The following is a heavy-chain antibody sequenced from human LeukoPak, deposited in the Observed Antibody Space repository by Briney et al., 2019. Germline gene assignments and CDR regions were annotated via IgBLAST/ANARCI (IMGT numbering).Heavy chain of an antibody. D-gene: IGHD6-19*01. CDR1: GYTFTGYY. V-gene: IGHV1-2*02. J-gene: IGHJ4*02. CDR2: INPNSGGT. Sequence: ASVTVSCKASGYTFTGYYVHWVRQAPGQGLEWMGWINPNSGGTNYAQKFQGRVTMTRDTSISTAYMELSRLRSDDTAVYYCARVAVAGTGGYWGQGTLVTVSS. CDR3: ARVAVAGTGGY.